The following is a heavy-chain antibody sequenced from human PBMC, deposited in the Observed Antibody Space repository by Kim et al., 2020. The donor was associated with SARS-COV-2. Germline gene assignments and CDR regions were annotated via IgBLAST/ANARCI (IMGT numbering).Heavy chain of an antibody. V-gene: IGHV3-49*02. CDR3: TRGARGFD. D-gene: IGHD3-10*01. CDR2: YGETT. J-gene: IGHJ4*02. Sequence: YGETTEYAASVKGRFAISRDDSKTIAYLQMNSLKTDDTAMYYCTRGARGFDWGQGTLVTVSS.